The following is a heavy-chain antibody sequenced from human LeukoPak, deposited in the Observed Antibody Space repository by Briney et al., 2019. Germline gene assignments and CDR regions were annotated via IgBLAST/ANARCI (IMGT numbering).Heavy chain of an antibody. D-gene: IGHD2-2*01. V-gene: IGHV3-74*01. CDR1: GFTFSSYW. CDR3: ARARVYPSYYYYMDV. J-gene: IGHJ6*03. CDR2: INSDGSST. Sequence: PGGSLRLSCAASGFTFSSYWMHWVRQAPGKGLVWVSRINSDGSSTSYADSVKGRFTISRDNAKNTLYLQMNSLRAEDTAVYYCARARVYPSYYYYMDVWGKGTTVTVSS.